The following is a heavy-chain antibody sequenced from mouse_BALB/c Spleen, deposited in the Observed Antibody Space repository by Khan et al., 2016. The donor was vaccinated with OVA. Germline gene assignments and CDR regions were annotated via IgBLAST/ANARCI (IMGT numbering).Heavy chain of an antibody. CDR3: SRSTYRYAFGY. CDR1: GDSITTGY. Sequence: MQLEESGPSLVKPSQTLSLTCSVTGDSITTGYWNWIRKFPGNKLEYMGYIIYTGYTYYNPSLKSRISITRHTSNNQYYLQWNSVTDEDTATYYCSRSTYRYAFGYWGQGTLVTVSA. V-gene: IGHV3-8*02. J-gene: IGHJ3*02. D-gene: IGHD2-14*01. CDR2: IIYTGYT.